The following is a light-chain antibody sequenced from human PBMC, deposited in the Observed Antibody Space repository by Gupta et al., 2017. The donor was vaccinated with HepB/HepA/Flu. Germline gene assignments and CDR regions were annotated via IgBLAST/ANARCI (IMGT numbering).Light chain of an antibody. CDR2: DKS. V-gene: IGKV3-11*01. J-gene: IGKJ1*01. Sequence: EIVLTQSPATLSLSPGEISTLSCRASESVGNYLAWYQQKPGQAPRLLIHDKSYRATGVPARFSGSGSRKEFTLTISSREPEDFAVYYCQHRSNCPWTFGQGTRVEIK. CDR1: ESVGNY. CDR3: QHRSNCPWT.